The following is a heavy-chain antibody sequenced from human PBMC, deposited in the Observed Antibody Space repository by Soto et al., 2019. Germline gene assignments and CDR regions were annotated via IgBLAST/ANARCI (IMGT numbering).Heavy chain of an antibody. J-gene: IGHJ6*02. V-gene: IGHV1-69*01. CDR2: IIPIFGTA. D-gene: IGHD6-6*01. Sequence: QVQLVQSGAEVKKPGSSVKVSCKASGGTFSSYAISWVLQAPGQGLEWMGGIIPIFGTANYAQKFQGRVTITADESTSTAYMERSSLRSEDTAVYYCARAGIAAQEIKDYGMDVWGQGTTVTVSS. CDR3: ARAGIAAQEIKDYGMDV. CDR1: GGTFSSYA.